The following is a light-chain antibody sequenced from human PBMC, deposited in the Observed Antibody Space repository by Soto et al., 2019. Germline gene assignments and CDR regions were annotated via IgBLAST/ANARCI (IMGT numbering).Light chain of an antibody. J-gene: IGLJ2*01. CDR3: GSYTRSSTLV. Sequence: QSVLTQPASVSGSPGQSITISCTGTNSDVGGYNYVSWYQHHPGKAPKLIIYEVTNRPSGVSNRFSGSKSGNTASLTISGLQAEDEASYYCGSYTRSSTLVFGGGTKVTVL. CDR2: EVT. CDR1: NSDVGGYNY. V-gene: IGLV2-14*01.